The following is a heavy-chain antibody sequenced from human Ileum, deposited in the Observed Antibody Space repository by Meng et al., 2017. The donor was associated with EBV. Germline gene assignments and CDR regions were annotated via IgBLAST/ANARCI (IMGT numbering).Heavy chain of an antibody. CDR1: ECSLCTRGVG. CDR3: AHKPSGEDFFDY. Sequence: ITRKTHVPHLLKPPQPLTLPRTFSECSLCTRGVGVGWIRQPPGKALEWLAFIYWDDEKRYNPSLKTRLTITRVTSKSQVVLAMTNMDPVDTATYYCAHKPSGEDFFDYWGQGTLVTVSS. V-gene: IGHV2-5*02. CDR2: IYWDDEK. J-gene: IGHJ4*02. D-gene: IGHD3-16*01.